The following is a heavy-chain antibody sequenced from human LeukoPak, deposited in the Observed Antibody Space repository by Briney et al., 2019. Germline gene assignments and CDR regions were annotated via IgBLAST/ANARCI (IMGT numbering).Heavy chain of an antibody. D-gene: IGHD1-26*01. J-gene: IGHJ5*02. CDR3: ARDGVGATSWFDP. CDR1: GFTFSSYW. CDR2: ISSSSSYI. V-gene: IGHV3-21*01. Sequence: GGSLRLSCAASGFTFSSYWMSWVRQAPGKGLEWVSSISSSSSYIYCADSVKGRFTISRDNAKNSLYLQMNSLRAEDTAVYYCARDGVGATSWFDPWGQGTLVTVSS.